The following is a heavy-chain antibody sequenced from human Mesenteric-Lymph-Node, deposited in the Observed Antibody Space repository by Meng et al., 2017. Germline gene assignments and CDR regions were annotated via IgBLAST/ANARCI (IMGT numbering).Heavy chain of an antibody. CDR3: ARGMSCDY. CDR2: IKPDGTYT. J-gene: IGHJ4*02. Sequence: GESLKISCAASGFTFSNYWMNWVRQTPGKGLEWVANIKPDGTYTHYVDSVKGRFTISRDNARNSLHLQMNSLRAEDTAVYYCARGMSCDYWGQGTLVTVSS. D-gene: IGHD5/OR15-5a*01. V-gene: IGHV3-7*01. CDR1: GFTFSNYW.